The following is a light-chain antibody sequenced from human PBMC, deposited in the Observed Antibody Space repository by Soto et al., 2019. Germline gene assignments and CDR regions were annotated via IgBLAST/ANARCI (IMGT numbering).Light chain of an antibody. CDR1: QSLSSR. CDR3: QQSFSPPYT. CDR2: ETS. V-gene: IGKV1-39*01. J-gene: IGKJ2*01. Sequence: IQMTQSPSSLSASVGDRVTITCRASQSLSSRLTWYQQKPGEAPKLLIYETSSLHSGVPSRFSGSGSETDFTLTINSLQPEDFATYYCQQSFSPPYTFGGGTKLEIK.